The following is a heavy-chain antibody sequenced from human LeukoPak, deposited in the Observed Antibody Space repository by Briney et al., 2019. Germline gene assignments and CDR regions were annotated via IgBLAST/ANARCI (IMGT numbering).Heavy chain of an antibody. CDR1: GFTFSSYA. D-gene: IGHD3-3*01. V-gene: IGHV3-23*01. CDR2: ISGSGGST. Sequence: PGGSLRLSCAASGFTFSSYARSWVRQAPGKGLEWVSAISGSGGSTYYADSVKGRFTISRDNSKNTLYLQMNSLRAEDTAVYYCAKCFWSGYYTGYYFDYWGQGTLVTVSS. J-gene: IGHJ4*02. CDR3: AKCFWSGYYTGYYFDY.